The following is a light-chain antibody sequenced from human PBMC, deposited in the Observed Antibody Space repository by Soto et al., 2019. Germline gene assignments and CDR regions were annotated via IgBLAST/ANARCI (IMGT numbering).Light chain of an antibody. J-gene: IGKJ1*01. Sequence: DIQMTQSPSTLSASVGDRVTIICRASQSISSWLAWYQQKPGKAPKLLIYAASSLQSGVPSRFSGSGSGTDFTLTISSLQPEDFATYYCQQSYSTPPWTFGQGTKVDIK. CDR1: QSISSW. CDR3: QQSYSTPPWT. CDR2: AAS. V-gene: IGKV1-39*01.